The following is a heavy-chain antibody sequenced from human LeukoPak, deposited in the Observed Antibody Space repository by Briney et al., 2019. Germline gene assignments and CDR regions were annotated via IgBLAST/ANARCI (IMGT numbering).Heavy chain of an antibody. V-gene: IGHV1-18*01. CDR1: GYTFTSYG. CDR2: ISAYNGNT. CDR3: ARDAKSYYDILTGYYTPFDY. Sequence: ASVKVSCKASGYTFTSYGISWVRQAPGQGLEWMGWISAYNGNTNYAQKLQGRVTMTTDTSTSTAYMELRSLRSDDTAVYYCARDAKSYYDILTGYYTPFDYWGQGTLVTVSS. J-gene: IGHJ4*02. D-gene: IGHD3-9*01.